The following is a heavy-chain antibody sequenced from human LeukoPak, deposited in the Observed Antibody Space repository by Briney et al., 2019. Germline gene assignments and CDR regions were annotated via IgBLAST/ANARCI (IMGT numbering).Heavy chain of an antibody. CDR2: VYYSGST. CDR3: ARKPGATGYSSFHY. Sequence: SETLSLTCTVSGVSISSRSSFWAWVRQPPGKGLEWIGSVYYSGSTYYNPSLKSRVTIYVDTSKNQFSLRLSSVTAADTAVYYCARKPGATGYSSFHYWGQGTLVTVSS. D-gene: IGHD6-19*01. V-gene: IGHV4-39*01. J-gene: IGHJ4*02. CDR1: GVSISSRSSF.